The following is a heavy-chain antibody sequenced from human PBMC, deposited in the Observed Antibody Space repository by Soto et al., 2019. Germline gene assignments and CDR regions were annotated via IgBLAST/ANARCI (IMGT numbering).Heavy chain of an antibody. D-gene: IGHD2-15*01. CDR1: GYSFNTYW. J-gene: IGHJ6*02. CDR2: IDPGDSNT. CDR3: ARQGGYYYYGMDV. Sequence: EVQLVQSGAEVKKPGESLTISCKTSGYSFNTYWISWVRQVPGKGLEWMGRIDPGDSNTNYSPSLQGHVTLSVDKSIGTAYLQWSSLKASDTATYYCARQGGYYYYGMDVWGQGTAVTVSS. V-gene: IGHV5-10-1*03.